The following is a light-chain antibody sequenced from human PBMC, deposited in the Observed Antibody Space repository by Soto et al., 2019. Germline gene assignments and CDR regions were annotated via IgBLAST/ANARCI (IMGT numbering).Light chain of an antibody. J-gene: IGLJ1*01. CDR1: SSDVGSYTY. CDR2: EVN. CDR3: SSYTSSTPLSV. V-gene: IGLV2-14*01. Sequence: QSVLTQPASVSGSPRQSITISCTGASSDVGSYTYVSWYQQHPGKAPKLLIYEVNNRPSGVSNRFSGSKSGNTASLTISGLQAEDEADYYCSSYTSSTPLSVFGTGTKLTVL.